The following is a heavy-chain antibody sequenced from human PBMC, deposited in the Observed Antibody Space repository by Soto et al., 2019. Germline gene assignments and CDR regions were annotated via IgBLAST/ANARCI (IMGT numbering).Heavy chain of an antibody. CDR2: INPNSGGT. CDR3: ARSPPGDSKTNWFDP. V-gene: IGHV1-2*02. J-gene: IGHJ5*02. D-gene: IGHD4-4*01. CDR1: GYTFTDYY. Sequence: GASVKVSCKASGYTFTDYYIHWVRQAPGQGLQWMGSINPNSGGTNFAQKFQGRVTMTRDSSISTAYMELSRLKSDDTASYYCARSPPGDSKTNWFDPQGQRTLVTVSS.